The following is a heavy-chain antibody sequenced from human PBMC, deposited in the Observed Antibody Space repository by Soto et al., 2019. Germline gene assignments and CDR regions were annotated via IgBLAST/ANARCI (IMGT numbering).Heavy chain of an antibody. CDR2: INAGNGNT. V-gene: IGHV1-3*01. CDR1: GYTFTSYA. D-gene: IGHD5-18*01. J-gene: IGHJ4*02. CDR3: ARGGGFVQLSFSFDY. Sequence: ASVKVSCKASGYTFTSYAMHWVRQAPGQRLEWMGWINAGNGNTKYSQKFQGRVTITRDTSASTAYMELSSLRSEDTAVYYCARGGGFVQLSFSFDYWGQGTLVTVSS.